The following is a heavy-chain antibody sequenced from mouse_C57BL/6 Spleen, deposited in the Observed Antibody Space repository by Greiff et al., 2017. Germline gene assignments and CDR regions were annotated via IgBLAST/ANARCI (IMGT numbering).Heavy chain of an antibody. Sequence: QVQLQQSGPELVKPGASVKISCKASGYAFSSSWMNWVKQRPGKGLEWIGRIYPGDGDTNYNGKFKGKATLTADKSSSTAYMQLSSLTSEDSAVYFCARAPREWYFDVWGTGTTVTVSS. V-gene: IGHV1-82*01. CDR2: IYPGDGDT. J-gene: IGHJ1*03. CDR3: ARAPREWYFDV. CDR1: GYAFSSSW.